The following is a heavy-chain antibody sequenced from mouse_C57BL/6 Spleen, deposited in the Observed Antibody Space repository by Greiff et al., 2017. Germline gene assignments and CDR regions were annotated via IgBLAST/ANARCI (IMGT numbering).Heavy chain of an antibody. Sequence: QVQLQQSGAELVKPGASVKLSCKASGYTFTSYWMHWVKQRPGQGLEWIGMIHPNSGSTNYNEKFKSKATLTVDKSSSTAYMQLSSLTSEDSAVYYCANLTGTVPYYFDYWGQGTTLTVSS. CDR3: ANLTGTVPYYFDY. V-gene: IGHV1-64*01. CDR2: IHPNSGST. CDR1: GYTFTSYW. J-gene: IGHJ2*01. D-gene: IGHD4-1*01.